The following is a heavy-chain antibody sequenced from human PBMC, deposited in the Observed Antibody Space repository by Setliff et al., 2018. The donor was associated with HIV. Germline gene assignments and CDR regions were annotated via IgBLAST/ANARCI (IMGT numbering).Heavy chain of an antibody. D-gene: IGHD3-16*01. CDR2: ISTSGTT. J-gene: IGHJ4*02. CDR3: ARVSTDYVWGSFLSSGPYYFDF. Sequence: SETLSLTWTVSGDSITSGTYYWSWIRQPAGMRLEWIGHISTSGTTNYNPSLKSRVTISADTSKSQFSLKLTSVTAADTAAYFCARVSTDYVWGSFLSSGPYYFDFWGQGALVTVSS. V-gene: IGHV4-61*09. CDR1: GDSITSGTYY.